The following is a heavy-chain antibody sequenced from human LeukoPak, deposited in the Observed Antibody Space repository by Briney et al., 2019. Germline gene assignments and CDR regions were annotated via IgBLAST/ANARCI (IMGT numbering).Heavy chain of an antibody. Sequence: GGSLRLSCAASGFTFSSYDMNWVRQTRGKGLEWVSYISSSGSTIYYADSVKGRFTVSRDNAKNSLYLQMNSLRAEDTAVYYCARDLGYNYGYYFDFWGQGTLVTVSS. CDR2: ISSSGSTI. D-gene: IGHD5-18*01. CDR3: ARDLGYNYGYYFDF. J-gene: IGHJ4*02. V-gene: IGHV3-48*01. CDR1: GFTFSSYD.